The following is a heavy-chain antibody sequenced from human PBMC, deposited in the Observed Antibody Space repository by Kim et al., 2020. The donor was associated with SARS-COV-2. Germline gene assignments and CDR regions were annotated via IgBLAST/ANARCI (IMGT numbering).Heavy chain of an antibody. CDR3: ARSPAARHIYGMDV. V-gene: IGHV5-51*01. D-gene: IGHD6-6*01. J-gene: IGHJ6*02. Sequence: SPSFQGQVTITADKSTSTAYLKWSSLKASDTAMYYCARSPAARHIYGMDVWGQGTTVTVSS.